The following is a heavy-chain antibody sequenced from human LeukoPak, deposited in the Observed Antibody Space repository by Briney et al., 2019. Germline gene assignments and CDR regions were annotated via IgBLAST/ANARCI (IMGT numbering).Heavy chain of an antibody. D-gene: IGHD3-3*01. CDR1: GGSISSYY. Sequence: ASETLSLTCTVSGGSISSYYWSWIRQPAGKGLEWIGRIYTSGSTNYNPSLKSRVTISIDTSKNQFSLRLNSVTAADTAVYYCARDFFPWGQGTLVTVSS. J-gene: IGHJ5*02. V-gene: IGHV4-4*07. CDR3: ARDFFP. CDR2: IYTSGST.